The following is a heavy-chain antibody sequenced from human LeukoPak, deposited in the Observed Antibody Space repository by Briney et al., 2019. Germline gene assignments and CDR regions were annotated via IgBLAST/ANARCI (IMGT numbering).Heavy chain of an antibody. J-gene: IGHJ6*02. D-gene: IGHD5-18*01. CDR1: VGSISSGGYS. V-gene: IGHV4-31*03. Sequence: PSQTLSLTCTVSVGSISSGGYSWSWIRQPPGKGLEWIGYFYYSGSTYYNPSLKSRVTISVDTSKNQFSLKLSSVTAADTAVYYCARAPLRGIQLWSYYYYGMDVWGQGTTVTVSS. CDR3: ARAPLRGIQLWSYYYYGMDV. CDR2: FYYSGST.